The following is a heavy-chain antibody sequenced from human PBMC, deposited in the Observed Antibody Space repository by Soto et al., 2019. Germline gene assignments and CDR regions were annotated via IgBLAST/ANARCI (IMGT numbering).Heavy chain of an antibody. CDR1: GFTFSSYA. CDR3: AKDPARAPWFGESLFDY. Sequence: EVQLLESGGGLVQPGGSLRLSCAASGFTFSSYAMSWVRQAPGKGLEWVSAISGSGGSTYYADSVKGRFTISRDNSKNTLYLQMNSLRAEDTAVYYCAKDPARAPWFGESLFDYWGQGTLVTVSS. CDR2: ISGSGGST. V-gene: IGHV3-23*01. J-gene: IGHJ4*02. D-gene: IGHD3-10*01.